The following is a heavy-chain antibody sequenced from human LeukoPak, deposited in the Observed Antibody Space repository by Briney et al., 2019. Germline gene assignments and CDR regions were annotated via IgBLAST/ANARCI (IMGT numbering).Heavy chain of an antibody. V-gene: IGHV3-23*01. CDR3: AKQPGSVVDSSGSLSRH. Sequence: GGSLRLSCAASGFTFSSYAMSWVRQAPGKGLEWVSTISGSGASTYYADSVKGRFTISRDNSKNTLYLQMNSLRAEDTAVYYCAKQPGSVVDSSGSLSRHWGQGILVTVSS. CDR2: ISGSGAST. D-gene: IGHD3-22*01. J-gene: IGHJ4*02. CDR1: GFTFSSYA.